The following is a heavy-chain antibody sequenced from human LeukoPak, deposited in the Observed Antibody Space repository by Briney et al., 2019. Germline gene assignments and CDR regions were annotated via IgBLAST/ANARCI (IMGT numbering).Heavy chain of an antibody. D-gene: IGHD6-13*01. CDR2: IGTSVTSV. CDR3: ARVLAASGTSDY. Sequence: GGSLRLSCVDSGFTFSSYEMNWVRQAPGKGLEWVSYIGTSVTSVFYADSVKGRFTISRDNAKKSLYLQMNSLGGEDTAFYYCARVLAASGTSDYWGQGTLVTVSS. J-gene: IGHJ4*02. CDR1: GFTFSSYE. V-gene: IGHV3-48*03.